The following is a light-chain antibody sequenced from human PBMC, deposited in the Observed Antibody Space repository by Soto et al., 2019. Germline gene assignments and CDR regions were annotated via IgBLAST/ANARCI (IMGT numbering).Light chain of an antibody. CDR3: QSFDSSLSGSLV. J-gene: IGLJ2*01. V-gene: IGLV1-40*01. CDR1: SSNIGARYD. CDR2: GNN. Sequence: QSVLTQPPSVSGAPGQRVTISCTGSSSNIGARYDLHWYQQLPGTAPKLLIYGNNNRPSGVPDRFSGSKSGTSASLAITGLQAEDEADYYCQSFDSSLSGSLVFGGGTKLTVL.